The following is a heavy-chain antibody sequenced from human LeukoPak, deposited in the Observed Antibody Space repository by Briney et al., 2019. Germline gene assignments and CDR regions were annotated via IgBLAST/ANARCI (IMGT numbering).Heavy chain of an antibody. Sequence: PSETLSLTCTVSGGSIRSYYWNWIRQPPGKGLEWIGNIYYSGSTNYNPSLKSRVSISVDTSKNQFSLKVNSVTAADTAVYYCARLLKYSGSYYCDYWGQGSLVTVSS. CDR1: GGSIRSYY. V-gene: IGHV4-59*01. CDR3: ARLLKYSGSYYCDY. CDR2: IYYSGST. J-gene: IGHJ4*02. D-gene: IGHD1-26*01.